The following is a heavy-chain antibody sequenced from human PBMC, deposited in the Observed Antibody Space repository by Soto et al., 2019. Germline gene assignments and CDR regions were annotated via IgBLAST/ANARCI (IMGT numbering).Heavy chain of an antibody. Sequence: QVQLQESGPGLVKPSETLSLTCTVSVGSIRSYYWGWVGMPPGKGREWIGKIYYSGSTNYHPSPKSRVHITVDTSKNQFSLKLSSVTAADTAVDYCARGHYDFWSGYWFDPWGQGTLVTVSS. CDR1: VGSIRSYY. D-gene: IGHD3-3*01. V-gene: IGHV4-59*01. CDR2: IYYSGST. CDR3: ARGHYDFWSGYWFDP. J-gene: IGHJ5*02.